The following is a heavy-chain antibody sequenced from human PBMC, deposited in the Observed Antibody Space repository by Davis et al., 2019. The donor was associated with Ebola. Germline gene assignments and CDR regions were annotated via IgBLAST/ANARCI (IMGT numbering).Heavy chain of an antibody. CDR1: GFTSSAFA. CDR2: IRSKANSYAT. CDR3: TSPGESQGHGDY. V-gene: IGHV3-73*01. J-gene: IGHJ4*02. D-gene: IGHD3-10*01. Sequence: GGSLRLSCPASGFTSSAFAMHWVRQASGKGLEWVGRIRSKANSYATASAASVKGRFTIPRDDSKNTAYLQMNSLKTEDTAVYYCTSPGESQGHGDYWGQGTLVTVSS.